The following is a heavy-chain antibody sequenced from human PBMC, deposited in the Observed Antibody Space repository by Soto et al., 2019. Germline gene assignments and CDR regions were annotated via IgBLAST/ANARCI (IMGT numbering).Heavy chain of an antibody. D-gene: IGHD3-22*01. Sequence: SETLSLTCTVSGASMRNYYWSWIRQPAGKGLEWIGRIFGSGETYYNPSLKSRIILSVDLSKSRFSLKLTSVTAADTAVYLCVREGDYSDNNGYPLLDYWGQGTMVTVSS. CDR2: IFGSGET. J-gene: IGHJ4*02. CDR3: VREGDYSDNNGYPLLDY. V-gene: IGHV4-4*07. CDR1: GASMRNYY.